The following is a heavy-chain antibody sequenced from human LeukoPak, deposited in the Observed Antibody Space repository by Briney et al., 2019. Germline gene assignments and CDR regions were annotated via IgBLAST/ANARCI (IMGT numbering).Heavy chain of an antibody. V-gene: IGHV3-11*01. J-gene: IGHJ6*02. D-gene: IGHD4-11*01. Sequence: SGGSLRLFCAASGFTFSDYYMSWISQAPGKGLEWVSYISSSGSTIYYADSVKGRFTISRDNAKNSLYLQMNSLRAEDTAVYYCARGPTVTSSYYYYGMDVWGQGTTVTVSS. CDR3: ARGPTVTSSYYYYGMDV. CDR1: GFTFSDYY. CDR2: ISSSGSTI.